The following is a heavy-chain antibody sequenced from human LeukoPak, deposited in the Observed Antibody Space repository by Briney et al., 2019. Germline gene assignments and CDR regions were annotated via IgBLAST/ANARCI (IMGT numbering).Heavy chain of an antibody. CDR1: GDSISSGIHY. Sequence: PSQTLSLTCTVSGDSISSGIHYWNWIRQPAGKGLEWIGRIYTSGSTNYNPSLKSRVTISLDTSKNQFSLNVSSVTAADTAVYYCARLVPRPNAKFDYWGQGTLVTVSS. J-gene: IGHJ4*02. CDR2: IYTSGST. CDR3: ARLVPRPNAKFDY. D-gene: IGHD2-2*01. V-gene: IGHV4-61*02.